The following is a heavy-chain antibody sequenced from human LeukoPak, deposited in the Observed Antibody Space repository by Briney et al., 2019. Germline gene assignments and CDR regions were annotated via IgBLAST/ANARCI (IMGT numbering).Heavy chain of an antibody. V-gene: IGHV4-34*01. J-gene: IGHJ4*02. CDR3: ARGSGIALDY. D-gene: IGHD2-15*01. CDR1: GGSFSGYY. Sequence: SETLSLTCAVYGGSFSGYYWSWIRQPPGKGLEWIGEINHSGSTNYNPSLKSRVTISVDTSKNQFSLKLGSVTAADTAVYYCARGSGIALDYWGQGTLVTVSS. CDR2: INHSGST.